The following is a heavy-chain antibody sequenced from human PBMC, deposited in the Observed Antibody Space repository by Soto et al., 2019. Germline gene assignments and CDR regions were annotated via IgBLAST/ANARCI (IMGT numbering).Heavy chain of an antibody. CDR1: GYTFTGYY. V-gene: IGHV1-2*04. CDR2: INPNSGGT. J-gene: IGHJ6*02. Sequence: ASVKVSCKASGYTFTGYYMHWVRQAPGQGLEWMGWINPNSGGTNYAQKFQGWVTMTRDTSISTAYMELSRLRSDDTAVYYCARDPTIAAAGSSYYYYYYGTDVWGQGTTVTVSS. D-gene: IGHD6-13*01. CDR3: ARDPTIAAAGSSYYYYYYGTDV.